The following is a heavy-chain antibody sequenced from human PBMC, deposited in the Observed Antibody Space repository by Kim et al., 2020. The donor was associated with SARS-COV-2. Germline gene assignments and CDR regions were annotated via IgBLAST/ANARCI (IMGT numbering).Heavy chain of an antibody. CDR1: GFTFSSYA. D-gene: IGHD3-3*01. V-gene: IGHV3-30-3*01. CDR3: ARAAPPGDFWSGYPGDVDY. J-gene: IGHJ4*02. Sequence: GGSLRLSCAASGFTFSSYAMHWVRQAPGKGLEWVAVISYDGSNKYYADSVKGRFTISRDNSKNTLYLQMNSLRAEDTAVYYCARAAPPGDFWSGYPGDVDYWGQGTLVTVSS. CDR2: ISYDGSNK.